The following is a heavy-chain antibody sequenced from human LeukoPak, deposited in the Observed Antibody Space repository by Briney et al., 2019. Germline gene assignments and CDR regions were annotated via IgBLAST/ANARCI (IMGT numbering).Heavy chain of an antibody. CDR3: AGGKSDFTY. J-gene: IGHJ4*02. CDR2: ISYDGTNK. CDR1: GFTFSVSG. V-gene: IGHV3-30*03. Sequence: PGGSLRLSCAASGFTFSVSGMHWVRPAPGKGLEWVAVISYDGTNKYYADSVKGRFAISRDNSKNTLYPQANSLRAEDTAVYYCAGGKSDFTYWGQGTLVTASS. D-gene: IGHD4-23*01.